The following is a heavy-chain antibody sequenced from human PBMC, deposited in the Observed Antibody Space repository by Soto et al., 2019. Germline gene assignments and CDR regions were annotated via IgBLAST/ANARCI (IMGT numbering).Heavy chain of an antibody. CDR3: ARGATTDRRYYGMDV. J-gene: IGHJ6*02. CDR2: ISGSSSTI. V-gene: IGHV3-48*02. D-gene: IGHD1-26*01. CDR1: GFTFSSYN. Sequence: GSLRLSCAASGFTFSSYNMNWVRQAPGKGLEWVSYISGSSSTIYYADSVKGRFTTSRDNAKRSLYLQMNSLRDEDTAVYYCARGATTDRRYYGMDVWGQGTTVTVSS.